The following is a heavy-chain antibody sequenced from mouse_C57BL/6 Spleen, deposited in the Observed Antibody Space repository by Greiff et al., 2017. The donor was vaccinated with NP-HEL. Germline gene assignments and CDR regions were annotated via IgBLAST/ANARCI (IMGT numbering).Heavy chain of an antibody. D-gene: IGHD1-1*01. CDR3: APALYYGSFDY. CDR2: INPNYGTT. V-gene: IGHV1-39*01. J-gene: IGHJ2*01. CDR1: GYSFTDYN. Sequence: EVQLQQSGPELVKPGASVKISCKASGYSFTDYNMHWVNQSNGKSLEWIGVINPNYGTTSYNQKFKGKATLTVDQSSSTAYMQLNSLTSEDSAVYYWAPALYYGSFDYWGQGTTLTVSS.